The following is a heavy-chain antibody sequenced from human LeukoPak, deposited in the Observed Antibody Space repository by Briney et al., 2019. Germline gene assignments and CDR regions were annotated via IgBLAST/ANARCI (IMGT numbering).Heavy chain of an antibody. J-gene: IGHJ4*02. CDR3: ARKSPYDYVWGSYRYKGFDY. CDR2: ISAYNGNT. Sequence: GASVKVSCKASGYTFTSYGISWVRQAPGQGLEWMGWISAYNGNTNYAQKFQGRVTMTRDTSISTAYMELSRLRSDDTAVYYCARKSPYDYVWGSYRYKGFDYWGQGTLVTVSS. V-gene: IGHV1-18*01. D-gene: IGHD3-16*02. CDR1: GYTFTSYG.